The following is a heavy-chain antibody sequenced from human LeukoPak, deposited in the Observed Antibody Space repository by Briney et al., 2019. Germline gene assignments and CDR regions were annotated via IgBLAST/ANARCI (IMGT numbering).Heavy chain of an antibody. V-gene: IGHV1-69*04. D-gene: IGHD3-22*01. J-gene: IGHJ6*02. CDR2: IIPILGIA. Sequence: SVKVSCKASGGTFTSYAISWVRQAPVQGLEWMGRIIPILGIANYAQKFQGRVTITADKSTSTAYMELSSLRSEDTAVYYCARPPTDSSGYYYYYGMDVWGQGTTVTVSS. CDR1: GGTFTSYA. CDR3: ARPPTDSSGYYYYYGMDV.